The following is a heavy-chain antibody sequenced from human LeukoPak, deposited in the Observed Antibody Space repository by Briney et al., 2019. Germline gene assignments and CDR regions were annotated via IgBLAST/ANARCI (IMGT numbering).Heavy chain of an antibody. CDR1: GYTFTSYG. Sequence: ASVKVSCKASGYTFTSYGISWVRQAPGQGLEWMGWISAYNGNTNYAQKLQGRVTMTTDTSTSTAYMELRSLRSDDTAVYYCARTRVGATPYYYYMDVWGKGTTVTVSS. V-gene: IGHV1-18*01. D-gene: IGHD1-26*01. CDR3: ARTRVGATPYYYYMDV. CDR2: ISAYNGNT. J-gene: IGHJ6*03.